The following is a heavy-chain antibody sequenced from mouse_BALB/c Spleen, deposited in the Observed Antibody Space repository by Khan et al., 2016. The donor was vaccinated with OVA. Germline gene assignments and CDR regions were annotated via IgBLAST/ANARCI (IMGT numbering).Heavy chain of an antibody. CDR2: IWGGGGT. V-gene: IGHV2-6-4*01. CDR3: ARAYYRYDGYYAMDY. Sequence: QVQLKESGSGLVAPSQSLYITCTVSGFSLSRYNIHWVRQPPGKGLEWLGMIWGGGGTDYNSTLKSRLSITKDNSKSQVFLKMSGLQTDDTAMYYCARAYYRYDGYYAMDYWGQGTSVTVSS. J-gene: IGHJ4*01. D-gene: IGHD2-14*01. CDR1: GFSLSRYN.